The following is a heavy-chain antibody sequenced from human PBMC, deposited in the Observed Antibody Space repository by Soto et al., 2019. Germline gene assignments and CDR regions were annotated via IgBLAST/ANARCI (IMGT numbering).Heavy chain of an antibody. CDR2: LYDLDGT. J-gene: IGHJ3*02. Sequence: PGGCMRLGCESCGFSVRGKKDVARFRQAPGKGLEWVSALYDLDGTYYADSVKGRFTTSSDSSRTTVYLQMNSLRPDDTAVYSCATWHLQEHAYDIWGQGTMVTVSS. CDR3: ATWHLQEHAYDI. D-gene: IGHD1-1*01. CDR1: GFSVRGKKD. V-gene: IGHV3-53*01.